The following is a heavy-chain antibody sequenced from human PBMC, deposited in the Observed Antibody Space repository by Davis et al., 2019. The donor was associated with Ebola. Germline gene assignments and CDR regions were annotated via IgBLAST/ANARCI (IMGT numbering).Heavy chain of an antibody. CDR1: GYY. V-gene: IGHV1-2*06. J-gene: IGHJ5*02. CDR3: ARGHTYGRWDDWFDP. Sequence: ASVKVSCKGSGYYLHWVRQAPGQGLEWIGRINPNRGDTNYAPNFQGRVTMTRGTSIDTAYMELIRLTSDDTAVYYCARGHTYGRWDDWFDPWGQGTLVTVSS. CDR2: INPNRGDT. D-gene: IGHD1-26*01.